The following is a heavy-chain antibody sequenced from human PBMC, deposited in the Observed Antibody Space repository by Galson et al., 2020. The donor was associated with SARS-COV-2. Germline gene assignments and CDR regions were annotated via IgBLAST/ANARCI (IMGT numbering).Heavy chain of an antibody. D-gene: IGHD2-2*01. CDR2: INPNSGGT. CDR3: ARGIVVVPAADHYYYGMDV. J-gene: IGHJ6*02. CDR1: GYTFTGYY. Sequence: ASVKVSCKASGYTFTGYYMHWVRQAPGQGLEWMGWINPNSGGTKYAQKFQGRVTMTRDTSISTAYMELSRLRSDDTAVYYCARGIVVVPAADHYYYGMDVWGQGTTVTVSS. V-gene: IGHV1-2*02.